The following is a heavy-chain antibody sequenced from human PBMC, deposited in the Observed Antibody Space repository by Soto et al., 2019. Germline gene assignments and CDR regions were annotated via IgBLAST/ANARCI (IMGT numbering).Heavy chain of an antibody. J-gene: IGHJ4*02. V-gene: IGHV3-66*02. CDR1: GFTVSSNY. D-gene: IGHD6-19*01. CDR2: IYSGGST. CDR3: ASHSIGWYFDY. Sequence: GGSLRLSCAASGFTVSSNYMSWVRQAPGKGLEWVSVIYSGGSTYYADSVKGRFTISRDNSKNTLYLQMNSLRAEDTAVYYCASHSIGWYFDYWGQGTLVTVSS.